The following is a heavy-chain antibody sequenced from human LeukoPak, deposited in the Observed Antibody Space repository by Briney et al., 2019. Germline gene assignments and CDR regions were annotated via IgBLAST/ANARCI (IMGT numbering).Heavy chain of an antibody. CDR2: ISGSGGST. D-gene: IGHD6-19*01. CDR3: AKQQVAGPDFDY. V-gene: IGHV3-23*01. Sequence: GGSLRLSCAASGFTFSSYAMSWVRQAPGKGLEWVSAISGSGGSTYYADSVKGRFTISRDNSKNTLYLQMNSPRAEDTAVYYCAKQQVAGPDFDYWGQGTLVTVSS. J-gene: IGHJ4*02. CDR1: GFTFSSYA.